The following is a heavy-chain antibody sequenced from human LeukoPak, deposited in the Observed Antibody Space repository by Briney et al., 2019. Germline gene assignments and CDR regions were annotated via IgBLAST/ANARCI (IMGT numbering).Heavy chain of an antibody. CDR1: GYTFTSYY. V-gene: IGHV7-4-1*02. D-gene: IGHD6-13*01. Sequence: ASVKVSCKTSGYTFTSYYISWVRQAPGQGLEWMGWINTNTGNPTYAQGFTGRFVFSLDTSVSTAYLQISSLKAEDTAVYYCARGSIAAAGTRDYWGQGTLVTVSS. J-gene: IGHJ4*02. CDR3: ARGSIAAAGTRDY. CDR2: INTNTGNP.